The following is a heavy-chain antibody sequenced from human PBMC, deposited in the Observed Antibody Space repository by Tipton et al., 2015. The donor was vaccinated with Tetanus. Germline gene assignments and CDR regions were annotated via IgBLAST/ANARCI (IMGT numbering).Heavy chain of an antibody. CDR2: IDPSDSYT. J-gene: IGHJ4*02. CDR3: ATLGYCSGGSCQGADY. CDR1: GYSCTSYW. D-gene: IGHD2-15*01. Sequence: VQLVQSGAEVKKPGESLRISCKGSGYSCTSYWISWVRQMPGKGLEWLGTIDPSDSYTNYSPSFQGHVTSSADKSISTAYLQWSSLKASDTAMYYCATLGYCSGGSCQGADYWGQGTLVTVSS. V-gene: IGHV5-10-1*01.